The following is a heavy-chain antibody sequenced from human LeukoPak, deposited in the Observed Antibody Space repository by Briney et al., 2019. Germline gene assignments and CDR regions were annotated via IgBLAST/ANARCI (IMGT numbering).Heavy chain of an antibody. CDR3: ARHDQGRPGWFDP. D-gene: IGHD1-14*01. J-gene: IGHJ5*02. V-gene: IGHV5-51*01. CDR1: GYSFTSYW. Sequence: GESLEISCKASGYSFTSYWIAWVRQMPGKGLEWMGIIWPGDSDTRYSPSFQGQVTISADKSTNTAYLQWSSLKASDTANYYCARHDQGRPGWFDPWGQGTPVTVSS. CDR2: IWPGDSDT.